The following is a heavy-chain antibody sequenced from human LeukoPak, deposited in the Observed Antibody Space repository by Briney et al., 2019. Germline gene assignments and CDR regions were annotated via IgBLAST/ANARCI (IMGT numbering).Heavy chain of an antibody. Sequence: SETLSLTCAVYGGSFSGYYWSWIRQPPGKGLEWIGEINHSGSTNYNPSLMSRVTISVDTSKNQFSLKLSSVTAADTAVYYCARGRITYYYDSSGYFLSADYYYGMDVWGQGTTVTVSS. CDR3: ARGRITYYYDSSGYFLSADYYYGMDV. CDR2: INHSGST. D-gene: IGHD3-22*01. J-gene: IGHJ6*02. CDR1: GGSFSGYY. V-gene: IGHV4-34*01.